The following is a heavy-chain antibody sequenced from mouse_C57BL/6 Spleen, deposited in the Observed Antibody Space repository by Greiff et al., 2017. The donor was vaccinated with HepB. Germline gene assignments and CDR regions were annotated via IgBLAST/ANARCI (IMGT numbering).Heavy chain of an antibody. Sequence: EVKVVESGGGLVQPKGSLKLSCAASGFTFNTYAMHWVRQAPGKGLEWVARIRSKSSNYATYYADSVKDRFTISRDDSQSMLYLQMNNLKTEDTAMYYCVRRGAIYYGNYDAMDYWGQGTSVTVSS. D-gene: IGHD2-1*01. CDR1: GFTFNTYA. V-gene: IGHV10-3*01. J-gene: IGHJ4*01. CDR2: IRSKSSNYAT. CDR3: VRRGAIYYGNYDAMDY.